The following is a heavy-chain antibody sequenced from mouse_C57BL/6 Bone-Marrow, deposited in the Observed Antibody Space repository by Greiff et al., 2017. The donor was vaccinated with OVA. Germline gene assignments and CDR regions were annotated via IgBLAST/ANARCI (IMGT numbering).Heavy chain of an antibody. V-gene: IGHV2-2*01. CDR2: IWSGGST. CDR3: ARNSLGSSLYYFDY. D-gene: IGHD1-1*01. J-gene: IGHJ2*01. Sequence: VKVEESGPGLVQPSQSLSITCTVSGFSLTSYGVHWVRQSPGKGLEWLGVIWSGGSTDYNAAFISRLSISKDNSKSQVFFKMNSLQADDTAIYYCARNSLGSSLYYFDYWGQGTTLTVSS. CDR1: GFSLTSYG.